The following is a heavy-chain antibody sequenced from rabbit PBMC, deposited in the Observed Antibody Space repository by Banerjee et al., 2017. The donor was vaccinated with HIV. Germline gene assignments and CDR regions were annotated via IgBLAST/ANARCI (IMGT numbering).Heavy chain of an antibody. D-gene: IGHD8-1*01. CDR2: ISAVTGKA. J-gene: IGHJ6*01. Sequence: QEQLVESGGGLVKPEGSLALSCTASGFSFSFKAVMCWVRQAPGKGLEWIACISAVTGKAVYASWAKGRFTFSKTSSTTVTLQMTSLTAADTATYFCARDTGSSFSSYGMDLWGPGTLVTVS. V-gene: IGHV1S45*01. CDR3: ARDTGSSFSSYGMDL. CDR1: GFSFSFKAV.